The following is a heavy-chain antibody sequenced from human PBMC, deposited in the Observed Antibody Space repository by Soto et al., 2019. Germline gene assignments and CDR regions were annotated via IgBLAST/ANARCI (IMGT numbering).Heavy chain of an antibody. J-gene: IGHJ6*02. CDR1: GFTFSSYG. Sequence: GGSLRLSCAASGFTFSSYGMHWVRQAPGKGLEWVAVISYDGSNKYYADSVKGRFTISRDNSKNTLYLQMNSLRAEDTAVYYCAKDLYDSSGYYPYYYYYGMDVWGQGTTVTVSS. D-gene: IGHD3-22*01. V-gene: IGHV3-30*18. CDR2: ISYDGSNK. CDR3: AKDLYDSSGYYPYYYYYGMDV.